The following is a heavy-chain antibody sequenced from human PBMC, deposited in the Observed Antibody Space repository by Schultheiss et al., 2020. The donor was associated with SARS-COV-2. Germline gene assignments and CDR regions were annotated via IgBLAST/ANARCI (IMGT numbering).Heavy chain of an antibody. CDR2: IYYSGST. CDR3: ARQSAVYDFWSGYYLSAFDI. J-gene: IGHJ3*02. V-gene: IGHV4-59*08. D-gene: IGHD3-3*01. CDR1: GGSIGSYY. Sequence: SQTLSLTCTVSGGSIGSYYWSWIRQPPGKGLEWIGYIYYSGSTNHNPSLKSRVTILVDTSKNQFSLKLSSVTAADTAVYYCARQSAVYDFWSGYYLSAFDIWGQGTMVTVSS.